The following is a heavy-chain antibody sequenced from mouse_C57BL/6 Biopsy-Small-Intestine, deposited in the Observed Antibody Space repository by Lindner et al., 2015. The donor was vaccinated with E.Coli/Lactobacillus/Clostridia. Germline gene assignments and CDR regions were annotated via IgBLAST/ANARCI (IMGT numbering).Heavy chain of an antibody. CDR1: GFTFSDYG. J-gene: IGHJ3*01. CDR2: ISSGSSTI. Sequence: VQLQESGGGLVKPGGSLKLSCAASGFTFSDYGMHWVRQAPEKGLEWVAYISSGSSTIYYADTVKGRFTISRDNAKNTLFLQMTSLRSEDTAMYYCAHYSNYGWFAYWGQGTLVTVSA. V-gene: IGHV5-17*01. D-gene: IGHD2-5*01. CDR3: AHYSNYGWFAY.